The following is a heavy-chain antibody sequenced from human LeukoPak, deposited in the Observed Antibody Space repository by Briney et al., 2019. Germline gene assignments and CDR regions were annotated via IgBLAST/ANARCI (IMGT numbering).Heavy chain of an antibody. CDR3: ARFGTY. V-gene: IGHV4-34*01. CDR1: GGSFSGXF. CDR2: XXXXXXX. J-gene: IGHJ4*02. D-gene: IGHD3-10*01. Sequence: SETLSLTCAVYGGSFSGXFWSWIRQPPGKGLEWSGEXXXXXXXXXXPSLKSRXXISXXTSKNQXSLKLNSVTAADTAVYYCARFGTYWGQGTLVTVSS.